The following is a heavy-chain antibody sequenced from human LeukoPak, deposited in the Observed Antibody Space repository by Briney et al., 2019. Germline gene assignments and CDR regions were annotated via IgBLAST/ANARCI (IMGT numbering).Heavy chain of an antibody. CDR1: GGTFSSYA. D-gene: IGHD6-19*01. J-gene: IGHJ4*02. V-gene: IGHV1-69*05. CDR3: ATGYSSGPYYFDY. Sequence: ASVKVSCKASGGTFSSYAISWVRQAPGQGLEWMGRIIPIFGTANYEQKFQGRVTITTDESTSTAYMELSSLRSEDTAVYYCATGYSSGPYYFDYWGQGTLVTVSS. CDR2: IIPIFGTA.